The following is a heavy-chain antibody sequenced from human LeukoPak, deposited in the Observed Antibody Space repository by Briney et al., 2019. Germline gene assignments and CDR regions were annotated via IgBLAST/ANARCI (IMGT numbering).Heavy chain of an antibody. CDR2: INPNSGGT. CDR3: ARRYYDSSGYYYSWFGP. Sequence: GASVKVSCKASGYTFTGYYMHWVRQAPGQGLEWMGWINPNSGGTNYAQKFQGRVTMTRDTSISTAYMELSRLRSDDTAVYYCARRYYDSSGYYYSWFGPWGQGTLVTVSS. D-gene: IGHD3-22*01. CDR1: GYTFTGYY. V-gene: IGHV1-2*02. J-gene: IGHJ5*02.